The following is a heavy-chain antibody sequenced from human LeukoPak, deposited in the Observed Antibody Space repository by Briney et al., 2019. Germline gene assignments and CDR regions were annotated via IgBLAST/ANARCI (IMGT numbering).Heavy chain of an antibody. CDR1: GFTFSSYA. CDR3: AKVDYYDSSGYGY. J-gene: IGHJ4*02. Sequence: EGSLRLSCAASGFTFSSYAMSWVRQAPGKGLEWVSAISGSGGSTYYADSVKGRFTISRDNSKNTLYLQMNSLRAEDTAVYYCAKVDYYDSSGYGYWGQGTLVTVSS. CDR2: ISGSGGST. D-gene: IGHD3-22*01. V-gene: IGHV3-23*01.